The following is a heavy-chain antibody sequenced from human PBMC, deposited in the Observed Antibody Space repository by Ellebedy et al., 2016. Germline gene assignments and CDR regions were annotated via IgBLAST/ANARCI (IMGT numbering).Heavy chain of an antibody. CDR3: ASRLPTSSGAY. Sequence: GGSLRLSXAASGFIFSNYGMHWVRQAPGKGLEWLAYISYDVSEQYYGDSVKGRFTISRDNSKDTLYLQMNSLRADDTAVYYCASRLPTSSGAYWGQGTLVTVSS. D-gene: IGHD3-16*01. CDR1: GFIFSNYG. CDR2: ISYDVSEQ. V-gene: IGHV3-30*03. J-gene: IGHJ4*02.